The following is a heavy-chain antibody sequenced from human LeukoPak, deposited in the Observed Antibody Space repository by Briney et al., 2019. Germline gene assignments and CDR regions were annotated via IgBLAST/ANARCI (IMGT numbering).Heavy chain of an antibody. CDR2: IYYSGST. J-gene: IGHJ5*02. D-gene: IGHD6-13*01. Sequence: SETLSLTCTVSGGSISSGSYYWSWIRQPPGKGLEWIGYIYYSGSTNYNPSLKSRVTISVDTSKNQFPLKLSSVTAADTAFYYCARAYSSSWYWNWFDPWGQGTLVTVSS. CDR1: GGSISSGSYY. V-gene: IGHV4-61*01. CDR3: ARAYSSSWYWNWFDP.